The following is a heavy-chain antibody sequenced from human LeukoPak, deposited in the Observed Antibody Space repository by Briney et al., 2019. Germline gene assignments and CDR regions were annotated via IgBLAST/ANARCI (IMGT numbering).Heavy chain of an antibody. J-gene: IGHJ5*02. Sequence: ASVKVSCKASGYTFTGDNIFWVRQAPGQGLEWMGWINPNSGGTNYAQKFQGRVTMTRDTSISTAYMELSGLRSDDTAVYYCARKQYPYYDDSRGPLDLWGQGTLVTVSS. CDR2: INPNSGGT. D-gene: IGHD3-22*01. CDR3: ARKQYPYYDDSRGPLDL. V-gene: IGHV1-2*02. CDR1: GYTFTGDN.